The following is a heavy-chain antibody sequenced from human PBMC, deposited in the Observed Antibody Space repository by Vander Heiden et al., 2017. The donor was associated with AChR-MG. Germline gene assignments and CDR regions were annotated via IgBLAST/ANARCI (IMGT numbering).Heavy chain of an antibody. V-gene: IGHV3-30*02. Sequence: QVQLVESGGGVVQPGGSLGLAFSASGFPFGRYGLHWARQAPGKGLEWGAFIRYDGSNKYYADSVKGRFTISRDNSKNTLYLQMNSLRAEDTAVYYCANVYYYGSGSYFDYWGQGTLVTVSS. J-gene: IGHJ4*02. D-gene: IGHD3-10*01. CDR1: GFPFGRYG. CDR3: ANVYYYGSGSYFDY. CDR2: IRYDGSNK.